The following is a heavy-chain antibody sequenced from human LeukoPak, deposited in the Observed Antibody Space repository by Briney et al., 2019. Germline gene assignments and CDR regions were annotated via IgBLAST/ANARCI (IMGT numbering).Heavy chain of an antibody. V-gene: IGHV3-23*01. J-gene: IGHJ4*02. CDR1: GFTFSSYA. CDR3: AKVAPYGNYLFHY. Sequence: GGSLILSCAASGFTFSSYAMSCVRQAPGKGLEWVSGISGSGGSTNYADSVKGRFTIARDNSKNTLYLQMNSLGAEDTAVYYCAKVAPYGNYLFHYWGQGTRVTVSS. D-gene: IGHD1-7*01. CDR2: ISGSGGST.